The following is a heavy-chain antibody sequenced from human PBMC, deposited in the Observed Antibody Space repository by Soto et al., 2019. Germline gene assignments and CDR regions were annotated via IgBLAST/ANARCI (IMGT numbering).Heavy chain of an antibody. CDR3: ARVDIVVVPAAMEPQYYYYGMDV. Sequence: GASVKVSCKASGYTFTSYGISWVRQAPGQGLEWMGWISAYNGNTNYAQKLQGRVTMTTDTSTSTAYMELRSLRSDDTAVYYWARVDIVVVPAAMEPQYYYYGMDVWGQGTTVT. CDR1: GYTFTSYG. D-gene: IGHD2-2*03. V-gene: IGHV1-18*01. J-gene: IGHJ6*02. CDR2: ISAYNGNT.